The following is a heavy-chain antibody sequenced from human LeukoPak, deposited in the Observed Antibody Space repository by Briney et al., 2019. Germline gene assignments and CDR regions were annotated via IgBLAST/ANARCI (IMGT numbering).Heavy chain of an antibody. V-gene: IGHV1-18*01. D-gene: IGHD3-3*01. Sequence: ASVKVSCKASGYTFTSYGISWVRQAPGQGLEWMGWISAYNGNTNYARKLQGRVTTTTDTSTSTAYMELRSLRSDDTAVYYCARDRGPAATPYDFWSGYYHYYFDYWGQGTLVTVSS. CDR3: ARDRGPAATPYDFWSGYYHYYFDY. J-gene: IGHJ4*02. CDR2: ISAYNGNT. CDR1: GYTFTSYG.